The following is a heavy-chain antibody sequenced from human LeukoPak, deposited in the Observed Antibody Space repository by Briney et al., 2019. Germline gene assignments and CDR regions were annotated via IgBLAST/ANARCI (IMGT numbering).Heavy chain of an antibody. D-gene: IGHD6-19*01. CDR3: ARGIAVAVTPSFDY. J-gene: IGHJ4*02. CDR2: ISYDGSDK. Sequence: GGSLRLSCAASGFTFSSYAMHWVRQAPGKGLEWVAVISYDGSDKYYADSVKGRFTISRGNSKNTLYLQMNSLRAEDTAVYYCARGIAVAVTPSFDYWGQGTLVTVSS. V-gene: IGHV3-30-3*01. CDR1: GFTFSSYA.